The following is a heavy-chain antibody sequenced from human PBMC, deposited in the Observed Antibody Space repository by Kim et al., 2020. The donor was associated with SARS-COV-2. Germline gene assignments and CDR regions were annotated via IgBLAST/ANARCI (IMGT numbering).Heavy chain of an antibody. D-gene: IGHD3-16*01. J-gene: IGHJ4*02. CDR1: GFSLSTSGVA. V-gene: IGHV2-5*02. CDR2: IYWDDDK. Sequence: SGPTLVNPTQTLTLTCTFSGFSLSTSGVAVGWIRQPTGKALEWLALIYWDDDKRYSPSLKSRLTITKDTSKNQVVLTMTNMDPVDTATYYCAHRPGSGSYAYFDYWGQGTLVTVSS. CDR3: AHRPGSGSYAYFDY.